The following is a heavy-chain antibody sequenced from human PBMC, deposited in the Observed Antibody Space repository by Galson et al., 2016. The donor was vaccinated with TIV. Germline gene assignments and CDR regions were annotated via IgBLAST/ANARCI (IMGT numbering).Heavy chain of an antibody. Sequence: SVKVSCKASGGTFSSFALNWVRQAPGQGLEWIGEIIPDFGTVRYAQKFQARVTITADESATTSVMELSSLTSDDTAVYYCARTSYTPMGYWGQGTLVTVSS. V-gene: IGHV1-69*13. J-gene: IGHJ4*01. CDR2: IIPDFGTV. CDR3: ARTSYTPMGY. D-gene: IGHD5-18*01. CDR1: GGTFSSFA.